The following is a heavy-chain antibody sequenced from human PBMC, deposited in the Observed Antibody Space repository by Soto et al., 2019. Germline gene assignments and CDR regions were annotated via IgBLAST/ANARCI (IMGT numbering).Heavy chain of an antibody. CDR3: ARESPEDLFFTEHDFDY. J-gene: IGHJ4*02. CDR1: GFTFSSYA. Sequence: GGSLRLSCAASGFTFSSYAMHWVRQAPGKGLEWVAVISYDGSNKYYADSVKGRFTISRDNSRNTLYLQMNSLRAEDTAVYYCARESPEDLFFTEHDFDYWGQGTLVTVYS. V-gene: IGHV3-30-3*01. CDR2: ISYDGSNK. D-gene: IGHD2-15*01.